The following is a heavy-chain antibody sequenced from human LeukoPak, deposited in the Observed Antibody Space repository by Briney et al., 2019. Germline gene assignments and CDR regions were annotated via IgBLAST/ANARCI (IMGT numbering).Heavy chain of an antibody. CDR2: INHSGST. D-gene: IGHD2-15*01. Sequence: PSETLSLTCAVYGGSFSGYYWSWIRQPPGKGLEWIGEINHSGSTNYNPSLKSRVTISVDTSKNQFSLKLSSVTAADTAVYYCAGGGYCSGGSCYSNYFDYWGQGTLVTVSS. CDR1: GGSFSGYY. J-gene: IGHJ4*02. V-gene: IGHV4-34*01. CDR3: AGGGYCSGGSCYSNYFDY.